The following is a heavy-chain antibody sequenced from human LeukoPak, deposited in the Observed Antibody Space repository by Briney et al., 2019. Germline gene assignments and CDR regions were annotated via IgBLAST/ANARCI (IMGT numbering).Heavy chain of an antibody. CDR2: INPKSGGT. CDR3: ARVHCSGGSCYSPEFDY. J-gene: IGHJ4*02. Sequence: GASVKVSCKASGYTFTDYYMRWVRQAPGQGLEWMGWINPKSGGTNYAQKFQGRVTMTRDTSINTAYMELSRLRSDDTAVYYCARVHCSGGSCYSPEFDYWSQGTPVTVSS. CDR1: GYTFTDYY. D-gene: IGHD2-15*01. V-gene: IGHV1-2*02.